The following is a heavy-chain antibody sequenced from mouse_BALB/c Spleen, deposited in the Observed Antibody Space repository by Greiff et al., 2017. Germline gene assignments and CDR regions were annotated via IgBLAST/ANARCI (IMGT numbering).Heavy chain of an antibody. V-gene: IGHV1S135*01. CDR3: ARGKPPDD. J-gene: IGHJ2*01. CDR1: GYSFTSYY. CDR2: IDPFNGGT. Sequence: VQLQQSGPELMKPGASVKISCKASGYSFTSYYMHWVKQSHGKSLEWIGYIDPFNGGTSYNQKFKGKATLTVDKSSSTAYMHLSSLTSEDSAVYYCARGKPPDDWGQGTTLTVSS.